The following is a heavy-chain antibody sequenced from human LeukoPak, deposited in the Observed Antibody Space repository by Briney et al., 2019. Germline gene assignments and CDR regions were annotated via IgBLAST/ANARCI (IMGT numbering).Heavy chain of an antibody. CDR2: ISYDGSNK. Sequence: GGSLRLSCAASGFNFSSDGMHWVRQAPGKGLEWVAVISYDGSNKYYADSVKGRFTISRDNSKNTLYLQMNSLRAEDTAVYYCAKDYSSSYDYWGQGTLVTVSS. CDR1: GFNFSSDG. CDR3: AKDYSSSYDY. V-gene: IGHV3-30*18. J-gene: IGHJ4*02. D-gene: IGHD6-13*01.